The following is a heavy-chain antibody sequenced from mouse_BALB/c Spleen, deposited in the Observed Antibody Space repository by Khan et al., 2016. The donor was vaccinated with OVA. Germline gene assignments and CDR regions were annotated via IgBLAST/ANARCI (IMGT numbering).Heavy chain of an antibody. Sequence: QVQLKESGPGLVAPSQSLSITCTVSGFSLTDYGVSWIRQPPGKGLEWLGVIWGGGSTNYNSDLKYRLSTSKDNSKSQVLLKMSSLQTDDTAMYYCAKGVWSYYYALDYWGQGTSVTVSS. CDR2: IWGGGST. CDR3: AKGVWSYYYALDY. V-gene: IGHV2-6-5*01. J-gene: IGHJ4*01. CDR1: GFSLTDYG.